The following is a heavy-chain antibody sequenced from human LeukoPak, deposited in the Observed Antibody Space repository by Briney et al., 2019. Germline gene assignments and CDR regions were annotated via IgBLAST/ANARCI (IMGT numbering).Heavy chain of an antibody. J-gene: IGHJ4*02. V-gene: IGHV1-18*01. Sequence: ASVKVSCKASGYTFTSYGISWVRQAPGQGLEWMGWISAYNGNTNYAQKLQGRVTMTTDTSTSTAYMELRSLRSDDTAVYYCASLRDSSASAGAFDYWGQGTLVTVSS. D-gene: IGHD2-21*02. CDR1: GYTFTSYG. CDR2: ISAYNGNT. CDR3: ASLRDSSASAGAFDY.